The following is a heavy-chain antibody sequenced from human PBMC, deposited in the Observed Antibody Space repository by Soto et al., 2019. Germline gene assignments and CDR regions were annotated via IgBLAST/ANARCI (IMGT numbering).Heavy chain of an antibody. CDR3: AKDRYSGTYPTDFDY. CDR2: ISYDGGNE. CDR1: GFTFSSYG. J-gene: IGHJ4*02. Sequence: GGSLRLSCAGTGFTFSSYGIHWVRQAPGKGLEWVALISYDGGNEKYTESVKDRFTISRDDSHNVAYLQMSSLRTEDTAMYYCAKDRYSGTYPTDFDYWGQGSLVTVSS. D-gene: IGHD1-26*01. V-gene: IGHV3-30*18.